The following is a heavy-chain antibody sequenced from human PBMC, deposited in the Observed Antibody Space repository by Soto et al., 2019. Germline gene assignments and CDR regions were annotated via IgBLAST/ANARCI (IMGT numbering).Heavy chain of an antibody. CDR2: IIPIFGTA. CDR1: GGTFSSYA. J-gene: IGHJ4*02. Sequence: SVKVSCKASGGTFSSYAISWVRQAPGQGLEWMGGIIPIFGTANYAQKFQGRVTITADESTSTAYMELSSLRSEDTAVYYCARETPYYDFWSGFFDYWGQGTLVPVSS. CDR3: ARETPYYDFWSGFFDY. V-gene: IGHV1-69*13. D-gene: IGHD3-3*01.